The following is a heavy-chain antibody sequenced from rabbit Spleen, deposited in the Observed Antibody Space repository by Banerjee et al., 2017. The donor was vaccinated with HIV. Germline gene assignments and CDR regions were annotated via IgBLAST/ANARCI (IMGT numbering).Heavy chain of an antibody. CDR3: ARDLVAVIGWNFNL. D-gene: IGHD1-1*01. CDR1: GFSFSSRYY. J-gene: IGHJ4*01. V-gene: IGHV1S40*01. CDR2: IYTGSGST. Sequence: QSLEESGGDLVKPGASLTLTCTASGFSFSSRYYMCWVRQAPGKGLEWIGCIYTGSGSTYYASWAKGRFSISKTSSTTVTLQMTSLTAADTATYFCARDLVAVIGWNFNLWGQGTLVTVS.